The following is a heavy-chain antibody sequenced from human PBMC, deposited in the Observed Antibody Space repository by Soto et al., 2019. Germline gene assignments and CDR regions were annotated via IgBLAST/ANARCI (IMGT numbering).Heavy chain of an antibody. J-gene: IGHJ6*02. CDR1: GDTFTRDA. Sequence: SVKVSCKTSGDTFTRDAISWVRQVPGQGLEWMGGIIPIYATAKYAQKFQGRVTITADESTSTVHMELSSLRSEDTAVYSCARGYCSGGGCVAAEGLFYYYGLAVWGQGTTVTVS. D-gene: IGHD2-15*01. CDR2: IIPIYATA. V-gene: IGHV1-69*13. CDR3: ARGYCSGGGCVAAEGLFYYYGLAV.